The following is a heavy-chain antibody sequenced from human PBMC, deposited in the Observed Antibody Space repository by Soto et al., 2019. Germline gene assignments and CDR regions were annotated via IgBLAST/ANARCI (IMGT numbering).Heavy chain of an antibody. J-gene: IGHJ6*02. D-gene: IGHD4-17*01. V-gene: IGHV3-23*01. CDR3: ASPLPVGDYRGRYYSYGMDV. CDR1: GFTFSSYA. Sequence: EVQLLESGGGLVQPGGSLRLSCAASGFTFSSYAMSWVRQAPGKGLEWVSAISGSGGSTYYAASVKGRFTISRDNSKNTLYLQMNSLRAEDTAVYYCASPLPVGDYRGRYYSYGMDVWGQGTTVTVSS. CDR2: ISGSGGST.